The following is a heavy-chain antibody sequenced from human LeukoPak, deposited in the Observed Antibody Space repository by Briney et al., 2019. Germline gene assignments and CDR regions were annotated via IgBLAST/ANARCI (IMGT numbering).Heavy chain of an antibody. Sequence: SVKVSCTASGGTFSSYAISWVRQAPGQGLEWMGGIIPIFGTANYAQKFQGRVTITADESTSTAYMERSSLRSEDTAVYYCARALRSGSSYGVGYYYYGTDVWGQGTTVTVSS. CDR1: GGTFSSYA. D-gene: IGHD1-26*01. CDR3: ARALRSGSSYGVGYYYYGTDV. V-gene: IGHV1-69*13. J-gene: IGHJ6*02. CDR2: IIPIFGTA.